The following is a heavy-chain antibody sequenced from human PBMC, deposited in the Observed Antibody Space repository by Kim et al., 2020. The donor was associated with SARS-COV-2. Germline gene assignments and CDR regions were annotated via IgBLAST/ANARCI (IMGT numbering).Heavy chain of an antibody. D-gene: IGHD2-2*01. CDR3: TRLRLGYCSSTSCFRYGMDV. V-gene: IGHV3-73*01. CDR2: IRSKANSYAT. Sequence: GGSLRLSCAASGFTFSGSAMHWVRQASGKGLEWVGRIRSKANSYATAYAASVKGRFTISRDDSKNTAYLQMNSLKTEDTAVYYCTRLRLGYCSSTSCFRYGMDVWGQGTTVTVSS. J-gene: IGHJ6*02. CDR1: GFTFSGSA.